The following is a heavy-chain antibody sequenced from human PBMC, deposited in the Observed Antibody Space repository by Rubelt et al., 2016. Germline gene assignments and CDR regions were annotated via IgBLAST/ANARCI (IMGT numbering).Heavy chain of an antibody. V-gene: IGHV3-23*04. CDR2: VSGRTGTT. Sequence: EVQLVESGGGLVQPGGSLRLSCAASGFTVSSNYMSWVRQAPGKGLEWVSGVSGRTGTTYYADSVKGRFTISRDNSKNTVYLQMNSLRVEDTAIYYCAKVRNGSVWYLWFDPWGQGTLVTVSS. J-gene: IGHJ5*02. D-gene: IGHD3-16*01. CDR1: GFTVSSNY. CDR3: AKVRNGSVWYLWFDP.